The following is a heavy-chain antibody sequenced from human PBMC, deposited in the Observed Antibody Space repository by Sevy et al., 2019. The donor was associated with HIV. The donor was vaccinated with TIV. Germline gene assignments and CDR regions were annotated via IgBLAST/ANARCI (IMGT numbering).Heavy chain of an antibody. V-gene: IGHV4-30-4*01. CDR1: GGSISRDDYY. J-gene: IGHJ5*02. CDR3: AKGVTGTTARGWFDP. Sequence: SETLSLTCTVSGGSISRDDYYWSWIRQPPGMGLVGIGYSYYSGGTYYNASLKSRVSMSVDTSKNQFSLNLTSVTAADTAADYGAKGVTGTTARGWFDPWGQGTLVTVSS. CDR2: SYYSGGT. D-gene: IGHD1-20*01.